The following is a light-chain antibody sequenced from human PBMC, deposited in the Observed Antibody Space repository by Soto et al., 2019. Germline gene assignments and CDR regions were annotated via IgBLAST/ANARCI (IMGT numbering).Light chain of an antibody. Sequence: VLTQPTSVSGSPGQSIAIPCTGNGNDIGAYDYVSWYQQHPGKAPRLLIHGVRNRPPGISSRFSGFKSGLTASLTISGLQAEDEADYYCSSFTTSRLYVFGPGTKVTVL. CDR1: GNDIGAYDY. CDR2: GVR. CDR3: SSFTTSRLYV. J-gene: IGLJ1*01. V-gene: IGLV2-14*01.